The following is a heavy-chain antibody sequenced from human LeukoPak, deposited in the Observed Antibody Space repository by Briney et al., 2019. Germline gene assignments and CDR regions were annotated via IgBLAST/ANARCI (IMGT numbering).Heavy chain of an antibody. Sequence: PGGSLRLSCVDSGFTFTNAWMSWVRQAPGKGREWIGRIKSKTDGETTNYAEPVRGRFTISRDDSKSAVYLQMNSLKIEDTAVYYCTTDLGTYYHGSQRLIPIDYWGQGTLVTVSS. J-gene: IGHJ4*02. CDR2: IKSKTDGETT. CDR1: GFTFTNAW. V-gene: IGHV3-15*01. CDR3: TTDLGTYYHGSQRLIPIDY. D-gene: IGHD3-10*01.